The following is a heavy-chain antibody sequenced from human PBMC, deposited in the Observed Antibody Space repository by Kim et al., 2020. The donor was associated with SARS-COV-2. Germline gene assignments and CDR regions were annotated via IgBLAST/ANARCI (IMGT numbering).Heavy chain of an antibody. CDR1: GGSISSSSYY. D-gene: IGHD6-19*01. V-gene: IGHV4-39*01. Sequence: SETLSLTCTVSGGSISSSSYYWGWIRQPPGKGLEWIGSIYYSGSTYYNPSLKSRVTISVDTSKNQFSLKLSSVTAADTAVYYCARHIASPVADYGMDVWGQGTTVTVSS. J-gene: IGHJ6*02. CDR3: ARHIASPVADYGMDV. CDR2: IYYSGST.